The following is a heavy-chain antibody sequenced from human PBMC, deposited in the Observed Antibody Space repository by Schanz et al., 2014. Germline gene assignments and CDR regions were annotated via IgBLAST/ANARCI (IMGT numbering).Heavy chain of an antibody. Sequence: QVQLVESGGGLVKPGGSLRLSCAASGFTFSNYGLHWVRQAPGKGLEWVTVISYDGNTKYYADSVKGRFTISRDNAKNSLYLQMNSLRAEDAAVYYCARVELSVYYYAMDVWGQGTTVTVSS. D-gene: IGHD2-15*01. V-gene: IGHV3-30*03. CDR2: ISYDGNTK. J-gene: IGHJ6*02. CDR3: ARVELSVYYYAMDV. CDR1: GFTFSNYG.